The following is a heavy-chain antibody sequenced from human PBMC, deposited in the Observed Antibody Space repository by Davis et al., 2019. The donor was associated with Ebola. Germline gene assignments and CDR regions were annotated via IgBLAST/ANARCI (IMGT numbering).Heavy chain of an antibody. J-gene: IGHJ4*02. D-gene: IGHD5-18*01. Sequence: GESLKISCKGSGYRFSSYWIGWVRQMPGKGLEWMGRIDPSDSYTNYSPSFQGHVTISADKSISTAYLQWSSLKASDTAMYYCALSNTAMVGDFDYWGQGTLVTVSS. CDR2: IDPSDSYT. CDR3: ALSNTAMVGDFDY. CDR1: GYRFSSYW. V-gene: IGHV5-10-1*01.